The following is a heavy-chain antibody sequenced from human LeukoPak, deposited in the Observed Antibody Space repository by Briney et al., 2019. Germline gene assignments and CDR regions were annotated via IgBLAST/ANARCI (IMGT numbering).Heavy chain of an antibody. D-gene: IGHD6-6*01. CDR2: ITDTGGNT. V-gene: IGHV3-23*01. CDR3: AKSTTEYSSSSVSSSPYYFDY. CDR1: GFTFGSYA. J-gene: IGHJ4*02. Sequence: GGSLRLSCAASGFTFGSYAMSWVRQAPGKGLEWVSAITDTGGNTYYADSVKGRFTISRDNSKNTLYLQMNSLRAEDTAVYYCAKSTTEYSSSSVSSSPYYFDYWGQGTLVTVSS.